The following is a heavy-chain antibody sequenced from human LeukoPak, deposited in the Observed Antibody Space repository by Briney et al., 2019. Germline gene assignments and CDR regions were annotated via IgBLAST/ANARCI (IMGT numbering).Heavy chain of an antibody. CDR2: IYSGGST. Sequence: GGSLRLSCAASGFTVSSNYMSWVRQAPGKGLEWVSVIYSGGSTYYADSVKGRLTISRDNSKNTLYLQMNSLRAEDTAVYYCARDIRGDWFDPWGQGTLVTVSS. D-gene: IGHD2-15*01. V-gene: IGHV3-66*02. J-gene: IGHJ5*02. CDR3: ARDIRGDWFDP. CDR1: GFTVSSNY.